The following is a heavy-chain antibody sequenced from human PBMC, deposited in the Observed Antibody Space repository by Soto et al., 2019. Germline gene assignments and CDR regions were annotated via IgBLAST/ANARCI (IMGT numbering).Heavy chain of an antibody. D-gene: IGHD2-2*01. CDR3: ARLFFFQAEDGIRAVRSVSAFLLNRSSDL. Sequence: GKGLEWIGSIYYSGSTYYNPSLKSRVTISVDTSKNQFSLKLRSVTAADTAVYYCARLFFFQAEDGIRAVRSVSAFLLNRSSDL. V-gene: IGHV4-39*01. CDR2: IYYSGST. J-gene: IGHJ2*01.